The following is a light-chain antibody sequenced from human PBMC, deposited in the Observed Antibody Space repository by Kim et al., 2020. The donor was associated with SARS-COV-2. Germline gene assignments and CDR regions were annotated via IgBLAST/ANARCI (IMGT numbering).Light chain of an antibody. CDR1: KIGDKY. V-gene: IGLV3-1*01. Sequence: GFPGPTARITRSGDKIGDKYACWYQQKPGQSPVLVIYQDNKRPSGIPERFSGSNSGNAATLTISGTQAMDEADYYCQAWDSSTAVFGGGTQLTVL. J-gene: IGLJ2*01. CDR3: QAWDSSTAV. CDR2: QDN.